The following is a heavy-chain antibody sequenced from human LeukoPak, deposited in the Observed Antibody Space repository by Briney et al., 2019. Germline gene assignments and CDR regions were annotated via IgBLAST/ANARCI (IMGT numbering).Heavy chain of an antibody. V-gene: IGHV4-30-2*01. D-gene: IGHD3-10*01. Sequence: SETLSLTCAVSGGSISSGGYSWSWIRQPPGKGLEWFGYIYHSGSTYYNPSLKSRVTISVDRSKNQFSLKLSSVTAADTAVYYCARGEYGSGSYYTYYYYGMDVWGKGTTVTVSS. CDR1: GGSISSGGYS. J-gene: IGHJ6*04. CDR2: IYHSGST. CDR3: ARGEYGSGSYYTYYYYGMDV.